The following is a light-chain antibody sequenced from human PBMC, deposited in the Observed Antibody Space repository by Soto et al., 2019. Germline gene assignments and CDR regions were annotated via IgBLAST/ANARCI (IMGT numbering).Light chain of an antibody. V-gene: IGKV3-20*01. CDR2: GAS. J-gene: IGKJ5*01. CDR3: QQYGGSPRIT. Sequence: EIVLTQSPGTLSLSPGERATLSCRASERLSSVYLAWYQQRPGQPPRLLIYGASNRATGIPDRFSGSGSGTDFTLIINRLEPEDVAIYYCQQYGGSPRITFCQGTRLEIK. CDR1: ERLSSVY.